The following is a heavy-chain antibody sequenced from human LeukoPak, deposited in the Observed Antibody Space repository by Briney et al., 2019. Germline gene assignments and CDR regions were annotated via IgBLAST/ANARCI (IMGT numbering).Heavy chain of an antibody. CDR1: GFTFDDYG. Sequence: PGGSLRLSCAASGFTFDDYGMSWVRQAPGKGLEWVSGINWNGGSTGYADSVKGRFTISRDNAKNSLYLQMNSLRAEDTALYYCARDSYYDILTGYYPFDYWGQGTLVTVSS. CDR2: INWNGGST. D-gene: IGHD3-9*01. J-gene: IGHJ4*02. CDR3: ARDSYYDILTGYYPFDY. V-gene: IGHV3-20*04.